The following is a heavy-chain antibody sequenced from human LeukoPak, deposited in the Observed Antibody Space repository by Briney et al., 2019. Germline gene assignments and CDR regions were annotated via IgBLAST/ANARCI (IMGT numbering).Heavy chain of an antibody. CDR1: GFTFSSYE. Sequence: GGSLRLSCAASGFTFSSYEIIWVRQAPGKGLEWVSYISSRGTTRYYADSVKGRFTISRDNAKNSLYLQMNSLRAEDTAVYYCARMYSGSYNLNYWGQGTLVTVSS. D-gene: IGHD1-26*01. V-gene: IGHV3-48*03. CDR2: ISSRGTTR. CDR3: ARMYSGSYNLNY. J-gene: IGHJ4*02.